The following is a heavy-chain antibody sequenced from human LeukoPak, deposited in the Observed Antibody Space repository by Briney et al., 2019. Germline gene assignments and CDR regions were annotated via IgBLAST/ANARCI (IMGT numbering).Heavy chain of an antibody. CDR1: GFTFDDYA. CDR2: ISWNSGSI. V-gene: IGHV3-9*01. J-gene: IGHJ4*02. Sequence: PGGSLRLSCAASGFTFDDYAMHWVRQAPGKGLEWVSGISWNSGSIGYADSVKGRFTISRDNAKNSLYLQMNSLRAEDTALYYCAKDMGQQLAHVSFDYWGQGTLVTVSS. CDR3: AKDMGQQLAHVSFDY. D-gene: IGHD6-13*01.